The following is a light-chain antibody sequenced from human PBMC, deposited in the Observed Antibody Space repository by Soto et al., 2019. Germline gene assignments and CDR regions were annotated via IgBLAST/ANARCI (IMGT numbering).Light chain of an antibody. V-gene: IGKV1-27*01. CDR1: QSVSSN. CDR3: QKYNSAPSWT. J-gene: IGKJ1*01. Sequence: MTQSPATLSVSPVERATLSCRASQSVSSNLAWYQQKPGKVPKLLIYAASTLQSGVPSRFSGSGSGTDFTLTISSLQPEDVATYYCQKYNSAPSWTFGQGTKVDIK. CDR2: AAS.